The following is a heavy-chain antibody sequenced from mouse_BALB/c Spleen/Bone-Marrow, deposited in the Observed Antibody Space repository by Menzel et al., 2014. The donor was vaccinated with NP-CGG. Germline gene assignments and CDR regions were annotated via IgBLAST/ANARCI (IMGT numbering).Heavy chain of an antibody. V-gene: IGHV14-3*02. Sequence: VQLQQSGAEPVKPGASVKLSCTASGFNIKDTYIHWVKQRPEQGLEWIGRIDPANGNTKYDPKFQGKATITADTSSNTAYLQLSSLTSEDTAVYYCAEITTAAYYVMDYWGQGTSVTVSS. J-gene: IGHJ4*01. CDR3: AEITTAAYYVMDY. CDR2: IDPANGNT. CDR1: GFNIKDTY. D-gene: IGHD1-2*01.